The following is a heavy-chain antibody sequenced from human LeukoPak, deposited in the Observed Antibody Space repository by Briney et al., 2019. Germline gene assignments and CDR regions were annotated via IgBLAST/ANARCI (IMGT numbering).Heavy chain of an antibody. CDR2: INPNSGGT. CDR1: GYSLTTYY. CDR3: ARVGATAQDGMDV. J-gene: IGHJ6*02. D-gene: IGHD1-26*01. V-gene: IGHV1-2*06. Sequence: ASVKVSCKASGYSLTTYYMHWVRQAPGQGLEWMGRINPNSGGTNYAQKFQGRVTMTRDTSISTAYMELSRLRSDDTAVYYCARVGATAQDGMDVWGQGTTVTVSS.